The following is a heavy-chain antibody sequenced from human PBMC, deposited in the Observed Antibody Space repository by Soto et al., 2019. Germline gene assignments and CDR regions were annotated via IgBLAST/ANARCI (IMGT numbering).Heavy chain of an antibody. CDR2: ISAYNGNT. D-gene: IGHD1-26*01. J-gene: IGHJ4*02. CDR3: SRDHSGNPFY. CDR1: GYTFTSYG. V-gene: IGHV1-18*01. Sequence: QVQLVQSGAEVKKPGASVKVSCKASGYTFTSYGISWVRQAPGQGLEWMGWISAYNGNTNYAQTLQGRVTMTTATSTSTAYMEMRRLRSDDTAMHYCSRDHSGNPFYWGQGTLVTVSS.